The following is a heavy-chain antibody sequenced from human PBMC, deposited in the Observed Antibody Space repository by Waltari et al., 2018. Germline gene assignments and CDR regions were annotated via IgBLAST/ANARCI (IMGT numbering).Heavy chain of an antibody. CDR3: ATADNQDYGDYLDY. V-gene: IGHV3-53*01. CDR1: GLPVRSNY. D-gene: IGHD4-17*01. CDR2: IYTGGST. J-gene: IGHJ4*02. Sequence: EVHLVESGGGLIQPGGSLRLSCAASGLPVRSNYMSWVRQAPGKGREWVSVIYTGGSTYYADSVKGRFTSSRYNSKNTLYLQMSGLRAEDTAVYYCATADNQDYGDYLDYWGQGTLVTVSS.